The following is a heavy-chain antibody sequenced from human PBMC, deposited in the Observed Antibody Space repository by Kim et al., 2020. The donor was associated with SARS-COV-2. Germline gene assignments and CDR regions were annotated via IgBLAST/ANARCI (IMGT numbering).Heavy chain of an antibody. V-gene: IGHV4-31*03. CDR3: ARGQPLDY. Sequence: SETLSLTCSVSGGSIRSGGKFWTWIRQHPAKGLEWIGYISYSGNSHYSPSLRSRVSISLQTSENQFSLELTSLTAADTAVYYCARGQPLDYWGQGSLVT. J-gene: IGHJ4*02. D-gene: IGHD2-2*01. CDR1: GGSIRSGGKF. CDR2: ISYSGNS.